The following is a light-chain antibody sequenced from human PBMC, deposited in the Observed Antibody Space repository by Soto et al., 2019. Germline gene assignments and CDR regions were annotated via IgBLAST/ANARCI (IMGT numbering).Light chain of an antibody. CDR1: SSAVGGYRY. V-gene: IGLV2-14*01. CDR3: SSYKSHITPV. CDR2: QIR. Sequence: QSFLTHPASMSRSPGQSITIPCTGTSSAVGGYRYGSRYPQHPGIVPKLMISQIRDRPSGLSNRFSGSTSGNSASLTISALQGNDLADCQCSSYKSHITPVFGTGTTDTV. J-gene: IGLJ1*01.